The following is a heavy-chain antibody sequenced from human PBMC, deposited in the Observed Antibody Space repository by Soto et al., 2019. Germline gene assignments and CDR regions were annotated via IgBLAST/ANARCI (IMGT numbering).Heavy chain of an antibody. D-gene: IGHD2-15*01. CDR3: ARETWWRLDY. Sequence: EVQLVESGGGLVQPGGSLRLSCAASGLPFSSHYMSWIRHAPGRGLEWVAKINPDGRDEQYADSVRGRFTVSRDNTKNLVFLQMKGLGVEDTAVYYCARETWWRLDYWGQGNLVTVSS. J-gene: IGHJ4*02. V-gene: IGHV3-7*04. CDR2: INPDGRDE. CDR1: GLPFSSHY.